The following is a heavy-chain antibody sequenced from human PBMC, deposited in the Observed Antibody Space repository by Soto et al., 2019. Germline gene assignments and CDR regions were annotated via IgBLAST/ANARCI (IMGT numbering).Heavy chain of an antibody. Sequence: ASMKVSCKASGSTFASYAINWVRQAPGQGLEWMGWMNPNSGNTGYAQKFQGRVTMTRNTSISTAYMELSSLRSEDTAVYYCARPRRITMVRGVIIRYNWFDPWGQGTLVTVSS. J-gene: IGHJ5*02. D-gene: IGHD3-10*01. CDR2: MNPNSGNT. CDR3: ARPRRITMVRGVIIRYNWFDP. CDR1: GSTFASYA. V-gene: IGHV1-8*02.